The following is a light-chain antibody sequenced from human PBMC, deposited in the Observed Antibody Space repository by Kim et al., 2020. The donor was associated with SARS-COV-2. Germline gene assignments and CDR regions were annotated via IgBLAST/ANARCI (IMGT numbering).Light chain of an antibody. J-gene: IGKJ4*01. CDR3: QQRSNWPPLT. Sequence: CPGERATLSCRARQSFSNPLAWYQQKPGPSPRLLIYDASQRATGIPARFSGSGSGTDFTLTISSLEPEDFAVYYCQQRSNWPPLTFGGGTKVDIK. V-gene: IGKV3-11*01. CDR1: QSFSNP. CDR2: DAS.